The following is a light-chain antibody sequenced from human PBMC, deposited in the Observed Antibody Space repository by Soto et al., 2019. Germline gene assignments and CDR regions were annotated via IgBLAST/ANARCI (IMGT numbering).Light chain of an antibody. J-gene: IGKJ4*01. CDR1: QDITSY. Sequence: IQLTQSPCSLSASVGASVTITCRASQDITSYLAWYQQKPGKAPNLLIYGASTLQSGVPSRFSGSGSGTDFTLTISSLQAEDFASYYCQQTRAYPSTFGGGTKVDI. CDR3: QQTRAYPST. V-gene: IGKV1-9*01. CDR2: GAS.